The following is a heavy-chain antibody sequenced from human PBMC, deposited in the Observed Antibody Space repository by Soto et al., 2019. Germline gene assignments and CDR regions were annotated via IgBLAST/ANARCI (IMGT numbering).Heavy chain of an antibody. D-gene: IGHD3-3*01. CDR1: GFTFSSYA. V-gene: IGHV3-30-3*01. J-gene: IGHJ6*02. CDR3: ERNVLQFLEWLLDYYYYGMDV. Sequence: GGSLRLSCAASGFTFSSYAMHWVRQAPGKGLEWVAVISYDGSNKYYADSVKGRFTISRDNSKNTLYLQMNSLRAEDTAVYYCERNVLQFLEWLLDYYYYGMDVWGQGTTVTVSS. CDR2: ISYDGSNK.